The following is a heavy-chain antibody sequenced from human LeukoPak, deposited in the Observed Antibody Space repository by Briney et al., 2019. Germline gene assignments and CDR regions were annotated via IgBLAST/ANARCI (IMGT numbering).Heavy chain of an antibody. V-gene: IGHV3-74*01. CDR1: GFTFSIIW. Sequence: GGSLRLSCAASGFTFSIIWMHWVRQAPVKGLLWLSRINTDASNTTYADSDKCRLTLSRDNAKNTLYLQMNSLRAEDTAVYYCARDQSIAGPTTADYWGQGTLVTVAS. CDR3: ARDQSIAGPTTADY. J-gene: IGHJ4*02. D-gene: IGHD1-26*01. CDR2: INTDASNT.